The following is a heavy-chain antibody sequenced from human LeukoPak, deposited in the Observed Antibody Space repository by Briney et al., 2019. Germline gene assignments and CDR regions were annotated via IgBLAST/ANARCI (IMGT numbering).Heavy chain of an antibody. V-gene: IGHV3-23*01. CDR3: AKDPVVVVAASFGY. Sequence: PGGSLRLSCAASGFTFSSYAMSWVRQAPGKGLEWVAAISGSGGSTYYADSVKGRFTISRDNSKNTLYLQMNSLRAEDTAVYYCAKDPVVVVAASFGYWGQGTLVTVSS. CDR2: ISGSGGST. J-gene: IGHJ4*02. CDR1: GFTFSSYA. D-gene: IGHD2-15*01.